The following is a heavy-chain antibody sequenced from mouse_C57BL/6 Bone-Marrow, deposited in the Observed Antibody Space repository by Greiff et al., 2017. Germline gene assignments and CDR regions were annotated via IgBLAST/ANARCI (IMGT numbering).Heavy chain of an antibody. D-gene: IGHD2-1*01. CDR2: IDPNSGGT. CDR1: GYTFTSYW. J-gene: IGHJ1*03. CDR3: AHGNYFYWYFAV. V-gene: IGHV1-72*01. Sequence: QQSCTASGYTFTSYWMHWVKQRPGRGLEWIGRIDPNSGGTKYNEKFKSKATLTVDKPSSTAYMQLSSLTSEDSAVYYCAHGNYFYWYFAVWGTGTTVTVSS.